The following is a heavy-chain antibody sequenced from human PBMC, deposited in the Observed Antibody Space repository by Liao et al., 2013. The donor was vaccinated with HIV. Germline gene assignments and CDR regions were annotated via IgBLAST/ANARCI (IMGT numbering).Heavy chain of an antibody. CDR1: GGSFSGYY. V-gene: IGHV4-34*01. Sequence: QVQLQQWGAGLLKPSETLSLTCAVYGGSFSGYYWSWIRQPPGRGWSGLGKVNHSGSTNYNPSLKSRVTISVDTSKKQFSLKLSFVTAADTAMYYCARGRRYYDSGRWGDYWGQGTLVTVSS. J-gene: IGHJ4*02. D-gene: IGHD3-16*01. CDR3: ARGRRYYDSGRWGDY. CDR2: VNHSGST.